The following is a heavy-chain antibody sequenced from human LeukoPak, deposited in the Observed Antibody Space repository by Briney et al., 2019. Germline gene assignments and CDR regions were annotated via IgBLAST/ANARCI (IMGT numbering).Heavy chain of an antibody. CDR1: GGSISSYY. D-gene: IGHD4-23*01. V-gene: IGHV4-59*01. Sequence: SETLSLTCTVSGGSISSYYWSWIRQPPGKGLEWIGYIYYSGSTNYNPSLKSRVTISVDTSKNQFSLKLSSVTAADTAVYYCARCRGNDWYFDLWGRGTLVTVSS. CDR3: ARCRGNDWYFDL. CDR2: IYYSGST. J-gene: IGHJ2*01.